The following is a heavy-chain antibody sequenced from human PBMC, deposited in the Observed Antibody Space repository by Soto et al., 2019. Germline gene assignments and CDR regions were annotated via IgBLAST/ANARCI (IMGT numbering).Heavy chain of an antibody. CDR2: VSAGGDMT. J-gene: IGHJ6*02. CDR3: ARGDRGGSGSPASYYYSGVDV. D-gene: IGHD2-15*01. CDR1: GFTFSSYA. Sequence: DVQLLESGGHLVQPGGSLRLSCAASGFTFSSYAMSWVRQAPGKGLEWVSSVSAGGDMTYYSDSVKGRFTISRDNPNNALSLQMNSLRIEDTALYYCARGDRGGSGSPASYYYSGVDVWGQGTTVTVS. V-gene: IGHV3-23*01.